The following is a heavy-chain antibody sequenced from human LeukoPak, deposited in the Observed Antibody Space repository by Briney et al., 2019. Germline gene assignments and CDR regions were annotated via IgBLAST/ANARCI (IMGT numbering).Heavy chain of an antibody. CDR3: ARSFWSGYYTGFDY. Sequence: GGSLRLSCAASGFTFSTYGMHWVRQAPGKGLEWVAVIWYDGSNKYYADSVKGRFTISRDNSKNTPYLQMNSLRVEDTAVYYCARSFWSGYYTGFDYWGQGTLVTVSS. CDR2: IWYDGSNK. V-gene: IGHV3-33*01. CDR1: GFTFSTYG. J-gene: IGHJ4*02. D-gene: IGHD3-3*01.